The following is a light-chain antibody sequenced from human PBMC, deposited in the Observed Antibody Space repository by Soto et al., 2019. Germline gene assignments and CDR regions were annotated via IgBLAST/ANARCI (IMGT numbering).Light chain of an antibody. Sequence: EIVLTHYTGTLSLSPKQRATLSSRYSQNISSSFLAWYQQKPGQAPRLLIYGASSRATGIPDRFSATRPGRHLTYAISLGKNEDLLFCYCRQCARLLEKFAQGTKLDIK. CDR2: GAS. CDR1: QNISSSF. CDR3: RQCARLLEK. J-gene: IGKJ5*01. V-gene: IGKV3-20*01.